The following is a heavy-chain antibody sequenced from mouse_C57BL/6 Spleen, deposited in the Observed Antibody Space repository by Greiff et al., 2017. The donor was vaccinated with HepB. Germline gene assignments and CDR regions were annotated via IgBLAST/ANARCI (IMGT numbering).Heavy chain of an antibody. CDR2: IDPSDSYT. CDR1: GYTFTSYW. J-gene: IGHJ3*01. V-gene: IGHV1-50*01. CDR3: ARQETFAY. Sequence: QVQLQQPGAELVKPGASVKLSCKASGYTFTSYWMQWVKQRPEQGLEWIGEIDPSDSYTNYNQKFKGKATLTVDTSSSTAYMQLSSLTSEDSAVYYCARQETFAYWGQGTLVTVSA.